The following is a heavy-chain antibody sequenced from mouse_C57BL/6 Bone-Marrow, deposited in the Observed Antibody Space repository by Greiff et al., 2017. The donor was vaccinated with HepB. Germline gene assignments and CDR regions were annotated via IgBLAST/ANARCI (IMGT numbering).Heavy chain of an antibody. Sequence: QVQLQQPGAELVRPGTSVKLSCKASGYTFTSYWMHWVKQRPGQGLEWIGVIDPSDSYTNYNQKFKGKATLTVDTSSSTAYMQLSSLTSEDSAVYYCASGGGSSFWYFDVWGTGTTVTVSS. CDR2: IDPSDSYT. CDR1: GYTFTSYW. V-gene: IGHV1-59*01. D-gene: IGHD1-1*01. J-gene: IGHJ1*03. CDR3: ASGGGSSFWYFDV.